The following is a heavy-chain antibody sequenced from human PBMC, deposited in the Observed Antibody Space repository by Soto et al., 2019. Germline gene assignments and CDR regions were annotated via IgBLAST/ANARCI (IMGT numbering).Heavy chain of an antibody. V-gene: IGHV5-51*03. D-gene: IGHD3-10*01. CDR2: IYPGDSNV. CDR3: ARTDYDSGTFDS. CDR1: AYSFSGSW. J-gene: IGHJ4*02. Sequence: EVQLVQSGAEVKKPGQSLKISCKASAYSFSGSWINWVREMPGKGVEWMGTIYPGDSNVRYSPSFQGQVTISVDKYISIVYLQWSSLKASDTAIYYCARTDYDSGTFDSWGQGTLVTVS.